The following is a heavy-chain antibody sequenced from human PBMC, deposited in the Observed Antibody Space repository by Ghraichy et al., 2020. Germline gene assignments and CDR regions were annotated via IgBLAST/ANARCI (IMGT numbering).Heavy chain of an antibody. J-gene: IGHJ3*02. CDR3: AKGLGSYFDAFDI. Sequence: GSLRLSCAASGFIFSSYAIHWVRQAPGKGLEWVAVISYAGSNKYYADSVKGRFTISRDNSENMLYLQMNSLRAEDTAVYYCAKGLGSYFDAFDIWGQGTMVTVSS. V-gene: IGHV3-30*18. CDR1: GFIFSSYA. CDR2: ISYAGSNK. D-gene: IGHD1-26*01.